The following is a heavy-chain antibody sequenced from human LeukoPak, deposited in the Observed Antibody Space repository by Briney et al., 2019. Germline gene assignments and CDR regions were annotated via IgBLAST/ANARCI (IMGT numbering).Heavy chain of an antibody. D-gene: IGHD3-22*01. CDR2: IYYSGST. CDR1: GGSISTYY. J-gene: IGHJ4*02. V-gene: IGHV4-59*08. Sequence: SETLSLTCTVSGGSISTYYWSWIRQPPGKGLEWIGYIYYSGSTNYNPSLKSRVTMSVDTPKNQFSLKLSSVTAADTAVYYCARLSGRYYYDNSGYCGDWGQGTLVTVSS. CDR3: ARLSGRYYYDNSGYCGD.